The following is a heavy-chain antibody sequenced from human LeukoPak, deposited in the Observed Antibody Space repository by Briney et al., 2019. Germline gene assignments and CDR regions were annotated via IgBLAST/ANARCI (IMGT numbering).Heavy chain of an antibody. CDR1: GFPFSSYG. CDR3: AKGRGGVNAYDAFDK. J-gene: IGHJ3*02. D-gene: IGHD3-16*01. V-gene: IGHV3-30*02. CDR2: IRYDGSNK. Sequence: GGSLRLSCVASGFPFSSYGLHWVRQAPGKGLEWVAFIRYDGSNKFHGDSVKGRFTVSRDDSKNTLYLQMNSLRAEDTVVYYCAKGRGGVNAYDAFDKWGQGTMVTVSS.